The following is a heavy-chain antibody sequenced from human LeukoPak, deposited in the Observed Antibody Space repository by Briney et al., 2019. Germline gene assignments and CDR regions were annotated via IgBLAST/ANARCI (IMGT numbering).Heavy chain of an antibody. CDR2: VSYDGSNK. CDR3: ARDRFPGLWNVWVMDV. V-gene: IGHV3-30-3*01. D-gene: IGHD1-1*01. CDR1: GFTFSTYA. Sequence: GGSLRLSCAASGFTFSTYAMHWIRQAPGKGLEWVAVVSYDGSNKYYADSVKGRFTISRDNSKNTLYLQMNSLRAEDTAVYYCARDRFPGLWNVWVMDVWGQGTTVTVSS. J-gene: IGHJ6*02.